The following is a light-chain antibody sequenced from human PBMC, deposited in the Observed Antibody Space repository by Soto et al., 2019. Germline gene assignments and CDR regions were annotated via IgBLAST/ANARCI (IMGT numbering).Light chain of an antibody. CDR1: QDIRTS. V-gene: IGKV1-33*01. CDR2: GAS. CDR3: QHHDNLPPFT. J-gene: IGKJ3*01. Sequence: DIQMTQSPSSLSASVGARVSITCQARQDIRTSLSWFQQKPGRAPKLLIYGASNLETGVPSRFRGSGSGTDFTFAISSLQPEDIATYYCQHHDNLPPFTFGPGTKVDI.